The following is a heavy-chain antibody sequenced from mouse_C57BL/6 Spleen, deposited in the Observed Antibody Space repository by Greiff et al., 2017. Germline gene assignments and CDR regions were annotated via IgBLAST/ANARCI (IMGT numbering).Heavy chain of an antibody. V-gene: IGHV5-12*01. CDR1: GFTFSDYY. D-gene: IGHD1-1*01. J-gene: IGHJ4*01. Sequence: EVKLVESGGGLVQPGGSLKLSCAASGFTFSDYYMYWVRQTPEKRLEWVAYISNGGGSTYYPDTVQGRFTISRDNAKNTLYLQMSRLKSEDTAMYYCARHDYYGSSNYAMDYWGQGTSVTVSS. CDR3: ARHDYYGSSNYAMDY. CDR2: ISNGGGST.